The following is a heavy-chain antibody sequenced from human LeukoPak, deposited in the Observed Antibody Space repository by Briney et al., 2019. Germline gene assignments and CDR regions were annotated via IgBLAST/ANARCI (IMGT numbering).Heavy chain of an antibody. CDR2: ISYDGSNK. CDR3: AREGFMIVVVSYMGV. J-gene: IGHJ6*03. Sequence: GGSLRLSCAASGFTFSSYAMHWVRQAPGKGLEWVAVISYDGSNKYYADSVKGRFTISRDNSKNKLYLQMNSLRAEDTAVYYCAREGFMIVVVSYMGVWGKGTTVTVSS. V-gene: IGHV3-30*04. D-gene: IGHD3-22*01. CDR1: GFTFSSYA.